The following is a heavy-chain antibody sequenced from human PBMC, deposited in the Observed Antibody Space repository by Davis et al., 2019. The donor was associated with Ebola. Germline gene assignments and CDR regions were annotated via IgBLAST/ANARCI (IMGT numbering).Heavy chain of an antibody. CDR1: GGSFSGYY. D-gene: IGHD5-12*01. V-gene: IGHV4-34*01. CDR3: AGGQNSGYDWYYYYGMDV. CDR2: INHSGST. Sequence: MPSETLSLTCAVYGGSFSGYYWSWIRQPPGKGLEWIGEINHSGSTNYNPSLKSRVTISVDTSKNQFSLKLSSVTAADTAVYYCAGGQNSGYDWYYYYGMDVWGQGTTVTVS. J-gene: IGHJ6*02.